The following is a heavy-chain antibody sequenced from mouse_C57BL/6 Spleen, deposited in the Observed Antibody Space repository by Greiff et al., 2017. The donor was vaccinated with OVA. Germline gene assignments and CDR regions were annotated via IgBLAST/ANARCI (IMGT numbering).Heavy chain of an antibody. V-gene: IGHV5-17*01. D-gene: IGHD1-1*01. J-gene: IGHJ4*01. CDR3: ASNYGSSYDYYAMDY. CDR2: ISSGSSTI. CDR1: GFTFSDYG. Sequence: EVKLVESGGGLVKPGGSLKLSCAASGFTFSDYGMHWVRQAPEKGLEWVAYISSGSSTIYYADTGKGRFTISSDNAKNTLFLQMTSLRSEDTAMYYCASNYGSSYDYYAMDYWGQGTSVTVSS.